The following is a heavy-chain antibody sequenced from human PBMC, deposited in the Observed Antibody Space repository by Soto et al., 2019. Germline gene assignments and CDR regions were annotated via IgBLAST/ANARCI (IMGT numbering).Heavy chain of an antibody. Sequence: QVQLVQSGAEVKKPGASVKVSCKASGYTFTSYPTHWVRQAPGQRLEWMGWIDAGNGNTKYSQKLQGRVTMTTDTSTSTAYMELRSLRSDDTAVYYCARDLGAVPRYWGQGTLVTVSS. J-gene: IGHJ4*02. CDR1: GYTFTSYP. V-gene: IGHV1-3*01. CDR2: IDAGNGNT. CDR3: ARDLGAVPRY. D-gene: IGHD3-16*01.